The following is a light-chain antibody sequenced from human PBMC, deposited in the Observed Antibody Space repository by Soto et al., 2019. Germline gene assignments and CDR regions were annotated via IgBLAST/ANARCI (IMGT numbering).Light chain of an antibody. V-gene: IGKV1-5*03. Sequence: IQMTQSPSSLSASVGDRVTITCRASQTISSWLAWYQQKPGKAPNLLIYKASTLKSGVPSRFSGSGSGTEFTLTISSLQPDDFATYYCQHYNSYSDAFGQGTKVDIK. J-gene: IGKJ1*01. CDR2: KAS. CDR3: QHYNSYSDA. CDR1: QTISSW.